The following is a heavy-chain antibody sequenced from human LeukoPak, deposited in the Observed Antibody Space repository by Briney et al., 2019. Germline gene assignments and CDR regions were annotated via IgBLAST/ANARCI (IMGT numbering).Heavy chain of an antibody. Sequence: PGRSLRLSCAASGFTFSSYGMHWVRQAPGKGLEWVAVISYDGSNKYYADSVKGRFTISRDNSKNTLYLQMSSLRAEDTAVYYCAKGDRGFDYWGQGTLVTVSS. CDR2: ISYDGSNK. CDR3: AKGDRGFDY. CDR1: GFTFSSYG. J-gene: IGHJ4*02. D-gene: IGHD2-21*02. V-gene: IGHV3-30*18.